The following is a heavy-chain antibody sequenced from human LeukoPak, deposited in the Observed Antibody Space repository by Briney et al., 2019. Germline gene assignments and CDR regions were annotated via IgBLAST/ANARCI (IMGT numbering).Heavy chain of an antibody. Sequence: GGSLRLSCAASGFTVSSNYMSWVRQAPGKGLEWVSVIYTGGSTYYADYVKGRFTISRDNSKNTLYLQMNSLRAEDTAVYYCARGSFVVVPAAENYYYYGMDVWGQGTTVTVSS. CDR3: ARGSFVVVPAAENYYYYGMDV. V-gene: IGHV3-53*01. CDR1: GFTVSSNY. CDR2: IYTGGST. D-gene: IGHD2-2*01. J-gene: IGHJ6*02.